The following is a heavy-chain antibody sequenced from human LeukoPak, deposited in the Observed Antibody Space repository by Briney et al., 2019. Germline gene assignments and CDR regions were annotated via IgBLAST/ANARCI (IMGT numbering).Heavy chain of an antibody. D-gene: IGHD5-12*01. J-gene: IGHJ1*01. CDR3: ARTTRVAPDGRAEYFED. V-gene: IGHV4-59*03. Sequence: SETLSLTCTVSGASISSYYWSWIRQPPGKGLEWIGYIDNTESTNYNPSLKSRVTISVDASEKQISLSLRSVTAADTAMYYCARTTRVAPDGRAEYFEDWGQGTLVIVSS. CDR2: IDNTEST. CDR1: GASISSYY.